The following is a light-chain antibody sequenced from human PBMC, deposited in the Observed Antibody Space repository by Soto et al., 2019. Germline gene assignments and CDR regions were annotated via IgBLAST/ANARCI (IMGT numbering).Light chain of an antibody. CDR3: QQYNDYSPWT. J-gene: IGKJ1*01. V-gene: IGKV1-5*03. CDR2: KAS. CDR1: QTISNW. Sequence: DIQLTQSPSTLSASVGDRVTITCRASQTISNWLAWYQQKPGKAPKLLIYKASSLESGVPSRFSGSRSGTEFTLTISSLQPDDFGSYYCQQYNDYSPWTFGQGTKVEIK.